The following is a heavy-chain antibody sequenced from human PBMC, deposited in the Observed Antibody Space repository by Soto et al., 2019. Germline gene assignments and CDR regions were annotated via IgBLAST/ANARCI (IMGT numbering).Heavy chain of an antibody. D-gene: IGHD3-10*02. V-gene: IGHV4-59*01. Sequence: QVQLQESGPGLVKPSETLSLTCTVSGGSISSYYWSWIRQPPGKGLEWIGFIFYSGSTSYNPSLKSRVTISIDTSEYQFSLNLTAADTVVYYCASMIGDPVLSFDSWGQGTLVAVSS. J-gene: IGHJ5*01. CDR1: GGSISSYY. CDR3: ASMIGDPVLSFDS. CDR2: IFYSGST.